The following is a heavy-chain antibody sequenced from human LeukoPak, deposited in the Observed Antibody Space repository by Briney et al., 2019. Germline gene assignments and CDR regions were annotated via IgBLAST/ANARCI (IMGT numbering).Heavy chain of an antibody. Sequence: ASVKVSCKASGYTFTSYGISWVRQAPGQGLEWMGWISAYNGNTNYAQKLQGRVTMTTDTSASTAYMELRSLRSDDTAVYYCARDIDIVVVPAAFDPWGQGTLVTVSS. J-gene: IGHJ5*02. CDR3: ARDIDIVVVPAAFDP. CDR2: ISAYNGNT. V-gene: IGHV1-18*01. CDR1: GYTFTSYG. D-gene: IGHD2-2*01.